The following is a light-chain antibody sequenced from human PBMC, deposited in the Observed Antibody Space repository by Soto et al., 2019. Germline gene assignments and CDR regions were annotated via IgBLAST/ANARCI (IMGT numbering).Light chain of an antibody. CDR3: SSYAGSNNLV. CDR2: DLT. CDR1: SSDIHGFNY. J-gene: IGLJ2*01. Sequence: QSALTQPRSVSGSPGQSVTISCTGTSSDIHGFNYVSWYQQHPGKAPKLIIFDLTNRPSGVPDRFSGSKSGNTASLTVSGLQAEDEADYYCSSYAGSNNLVFGGGTKLTVL. V-gene: IGLV2-11*01.